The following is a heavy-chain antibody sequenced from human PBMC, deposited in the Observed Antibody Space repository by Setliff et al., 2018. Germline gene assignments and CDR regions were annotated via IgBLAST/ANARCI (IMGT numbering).Heavy chain of an antibody. V-gene: IGHV3-21*01. CDR2: ISSSSSYI. D-gene: IGHD3-10*01. Sequence: GGSLRLSCAASGLPFSSYSMNWVRQAPGKGLEWVSSISSSSSYIYYADSVKGRFTISRDNAENSLYLQMNSLRAEDTAVYYCAGRWGGSAYGMDVWGQGTTVTVSS. CDR1: GLPFSSYS. J-gene: IGHJ6*02. CDR3: AGRWGGSAYGMDV.